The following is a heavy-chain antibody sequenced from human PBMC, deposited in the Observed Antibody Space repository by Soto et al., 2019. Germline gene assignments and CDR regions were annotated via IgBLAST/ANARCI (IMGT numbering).Heavy chain of an antibody. CDR3: ARSIYGTGGYYSDY. V-gene: IGHV5-51*01. CDR1: GYTFTNYW. J-gene: IGHJ4*02. CDR2: IYPDDADT. D-gene: IGHD3-10*01. Sequence: PVASLKISCNASGYTFTNYWIAWGRQMSWKGLEWVGVIYPDDADTTYGPTFQGQVTISADKSLNTAYLQWSSLEVSDTAMYFCARSIYGTGGYYSDYWGQGTPVTVAS.